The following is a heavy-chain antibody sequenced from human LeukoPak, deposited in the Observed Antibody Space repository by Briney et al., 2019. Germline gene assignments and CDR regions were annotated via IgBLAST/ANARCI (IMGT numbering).Heavy chain of an antibody. J-gene: IGHJ3*02. V-gene: IGHV3-66*01. CDR2: IYSGGST. Sequence: GGSLRLSCAASGFTVSSNYMSWVRQAPGKGLEWVSVIYSGGSTYYADSVKGGFTISRDNSKNTLYLQMNSLRAEDTAVYYCARNDYYDSNGYAFDIWGQGTMVTVSS. D-gene: IGHD3-22*01. CDR1: GFTVSSNY. CDR3: ARNDYYDSNGYAFDI.